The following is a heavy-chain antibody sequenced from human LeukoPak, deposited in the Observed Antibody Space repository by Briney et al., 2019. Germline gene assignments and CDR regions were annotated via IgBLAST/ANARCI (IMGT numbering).Heavy chain of an antibody. CDR1: GGSISSYY. Sequence: PSETLSLTCTVSGGSISSYYWSWIRQLPGKGLEWIGYIYYSGSTDSNPSLKSRVTISVDTSKNQFSLKLRSVTAADTAVYYCARRPRNDILTGTPFDYWGQGSLVTVSS. CDR2: IYYSGST. CDR3: ARRPRNDILTGTPFDY. V-gene: IGHV4-59*01. J-gene: IGHJ4*02. D-gene: IGHD3-9*01.